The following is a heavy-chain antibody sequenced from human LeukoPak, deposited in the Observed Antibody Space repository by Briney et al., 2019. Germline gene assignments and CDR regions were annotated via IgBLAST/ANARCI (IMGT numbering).Heavy chain of an antibody. J-gene: IGHJ3*01. V-gene: IGHV4-61*02. D-gene: IGHD3-3*01. CDR1: GGSISSINYY. Sequence: SETLSLTCTVSGGSISSINYYWSWIRRPAGKGLEWIGRVYTSGSTNYNPSLKSRVTISVDTSKNQFSLKLSSVTAADTAVYYCARDLRYYDFWSGYYSDAFDVWGQGTMVTVSS. CDR3: ARDLRYYDFWSGYYSDAFDV. CDR2: VYTSGST.